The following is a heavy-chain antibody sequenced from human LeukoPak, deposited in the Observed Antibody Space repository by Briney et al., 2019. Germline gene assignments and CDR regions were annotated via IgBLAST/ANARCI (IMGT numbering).Heavy chain of an antibody. V-gene: IGHV3-53*01. J-gene: IGHJ6*03. Sequence: GGSLRLSCAASGFTVSSNYMSWVRQAPGEGLEWVSVIYSGGNTYYADSVKGRFTITRDNSKNTVYLQMNSLRAEDTAVYYCARIYYPRSSYYYYYYMDVWGKGTTVTISS. CDR2: IYSGGNT. D-gene: IGHD3-10*01. CDR1: GFTVSSNY. CDR3: ARIYYPRSSYYYYYYMDV.